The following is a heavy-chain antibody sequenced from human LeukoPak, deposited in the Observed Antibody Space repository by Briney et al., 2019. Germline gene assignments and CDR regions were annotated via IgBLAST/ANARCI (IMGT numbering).Heavy chain of an antibody. CDR1: GFTLSSYW. J-gene: IGHJ4*02. D-gene: IGHD6-13*01. CDR3: ARDRSSSWYVSY. CDR2: IKQDGSEK. V-gene: IGHV3-7*01. Sequence: GGSLRLSCSASGFTLSSYWMHWVRQAPGKGLVWVANIKQDGSEKYYVDSVKGRFTISRDNAKNSLYLQMNSLRAEDTAVYYCARDRSSSWYVSYWGQGTLVTVSS.